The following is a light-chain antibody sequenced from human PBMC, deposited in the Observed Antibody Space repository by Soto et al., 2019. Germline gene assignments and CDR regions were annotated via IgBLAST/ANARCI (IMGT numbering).Light chain of an antibody. CDR2: DVS. J-gene: IGKJ5*01. V-gene: IGKV1-13*02. Sequence: AIQLTQSPSSLSASVGDRVTFTCRASQAISSAFAWYQQKPGKAPTLLIYDVSNLQSGVPPRFSGSGSGSDFTLTISGLKPEHFATYYCHQSETYPLTFGQGTRL. CDR1: QAISSA. CDR3: HQSETYPLT.